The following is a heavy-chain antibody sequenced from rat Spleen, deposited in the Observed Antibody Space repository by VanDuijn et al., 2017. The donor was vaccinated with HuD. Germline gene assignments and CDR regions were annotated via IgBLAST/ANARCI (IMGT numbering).Heavy chain of an antibody. J-gene: IGHJ3*01. CDR3: ARNNYGGYSELGWFAY. Sequence: EVQLVESGGGLVQPGRSLKLSCAASGFTFSDHAMAWVRQFPKKGLEWVATISYDAGSTYYRDSVKGRFTISRDNAKSTLYLQMDSLRSEDTATYYCARNNYGGYSELGWFAYWGQGTLVTVSS. CDR1: GFTFSDHA. D-gene: IGHD1-11*01. V-gene: IGHV5-7*01. CDR2: ISYDAGST.